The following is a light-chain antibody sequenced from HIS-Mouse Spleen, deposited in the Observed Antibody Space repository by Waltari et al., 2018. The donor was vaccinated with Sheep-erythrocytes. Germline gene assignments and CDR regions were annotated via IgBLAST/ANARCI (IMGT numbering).Light chain of an antibody. CDR3: QAWDSSTAWV. Sequence: SYELTQPPSVSVSPGPTASITCSGDKLGDKYACWYQQKPGQSPALVIYQDSKRPSGIPERFSGSNSGNTATLTISGTQAMGEADYYCQAWDSSTAWVFGGGTKLTVL. V-gene: IGLV3-1*01. CDR1: KLGDKY. CDR2: QDS. J-gene: IGLJ3*02.